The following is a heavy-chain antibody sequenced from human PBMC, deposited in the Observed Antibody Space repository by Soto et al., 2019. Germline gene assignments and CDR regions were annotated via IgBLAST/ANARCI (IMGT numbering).Heavy chain of an antibody. CDR3: ARSRIAAAGTSLYYYYGMDV. Sequence: XVCLRLSCAACGFTFSSNYMSWVRQAPGKGLEWVSVIYSGGSTYYADSVKGRFTISRDNSKNTLYLQMNSLRAEDTAVYYCARSRIAAAGTSLYYYYGMDVCGQGTTVTVSS. J-gene: IGHJ6*02. V-gene: IGHV3-53*01. CDR2: IYSGGST. D-gene: IGHD6-13*01. CDR1: GFTFSSNY.